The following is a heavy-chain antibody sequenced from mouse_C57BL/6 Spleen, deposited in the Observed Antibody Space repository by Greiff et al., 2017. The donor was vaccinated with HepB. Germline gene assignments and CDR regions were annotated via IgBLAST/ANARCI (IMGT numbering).Heavy chain of an antibody. CDR3: ARSLYGSSYGFAY. CDR2: IDPNSGGT. CDR1: GYTFTSYW. Sequence: QVQLKQPGAELVKPGASVKLSCKASGYTFTSYWMHWVKQRPGRGLEWIGRIDPNSGGTKYNEKFKSKATLTVDKPSSTAYMQLSSLTSEDSAVYYCARSLYGSSYGFAYWGQGTLVTVSA. J-gene: IGHJ3*01. V-gene: IGHV1-72*01. D-gene: IGHD1-1*01.